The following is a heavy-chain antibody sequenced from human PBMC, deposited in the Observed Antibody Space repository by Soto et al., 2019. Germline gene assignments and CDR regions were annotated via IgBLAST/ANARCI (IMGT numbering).Heavy chain of an antibody. CDR2: IIPILGIA. Sequence: SVKVSCKASGGTFSSYTISWVRQAPGQGLEWMGRIIPILGIANYAQKFQGRVTITADKSTSTAYMELSSLRSEDTAVYYCARGVAGPLHWFDPWGQGTMVTVSS. CDR3: ARGVAGPLHWFDP. J-gene: IGHJ5*02. D-gene: IGHD6-19*01. CDR1: GGTFSSYT. V-gene: IGHV1-69*02.